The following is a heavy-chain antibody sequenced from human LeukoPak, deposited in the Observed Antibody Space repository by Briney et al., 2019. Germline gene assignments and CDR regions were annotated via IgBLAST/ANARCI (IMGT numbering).Heavy chain of an antibody. CDR1: GGSISSGGYY. CDR3: ARDPGVAATPIHYGMDV. CDR2: IYYSGST. V-gene: IGHV4-31*03. J-gene: IGHJ6*02. D-gene: IGHD2-15*01. Sequence: SETLSLTCTVSGGSISSGGYYWSWIRQHPGKGLEWIGYIYYSGSTYYNPSLKSRVTISVDTSKNQFSLKLSSVTAADTAVYYCARDPGVAATPIHYGMDVWGQGTTVTVSS.